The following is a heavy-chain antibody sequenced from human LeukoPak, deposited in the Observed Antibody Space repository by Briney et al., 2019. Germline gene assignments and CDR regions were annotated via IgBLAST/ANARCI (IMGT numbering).Heavy chain of an antibody. Sequence: GGSLRLSCAASGFTFSSYGMHWVRQAPGKGLEWVAFIRYDGSNKYYADSVKGRFTISRDNSKNTLYLQMNSLRAEDTAVYYCAKGYYDSSGPSGYWGQGTLVTVSS. CDR3: AKGYYDSSGPSGY. CDR1: GFTFSSYG. J-gene: IGHJ4*02. CDR2: IRYDGSNK. D-gene: IGHD3-22*01. V-gene: IGHV3-30*02.